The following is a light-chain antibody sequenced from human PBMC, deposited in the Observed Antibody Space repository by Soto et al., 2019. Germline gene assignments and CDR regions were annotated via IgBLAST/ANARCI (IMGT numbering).Light chain of an antibody. CDR3: QQYITLRRT. CDR1: QTVSGN. CDR2: GAS. Sequence: EMVMTQSPATVSVSPGGRATLSCRASQTVSGNLAWYQQKPGQAPRLLIFGASTRATGIPARFSGSGSGTYFSLSISRLQSEDFAVYYCQQYITLRRTFGQGTKVEI. V-gene: IGKV3-15*01. J-gene: IGKJ1*01.